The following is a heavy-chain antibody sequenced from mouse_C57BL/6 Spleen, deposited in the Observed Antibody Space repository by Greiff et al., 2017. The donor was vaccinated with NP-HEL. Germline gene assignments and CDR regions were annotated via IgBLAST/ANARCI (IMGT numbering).Heavy chain of an antibody. V-gene: IGHV1-72*01. CDR2: IDPNIGVT. CDR3: ARSGYYDYDAYFDY. J-gene: IGHJ2*01. D-gene: IGHD2-4*01. Sequence: VQLQQPGAELVKPFPSVKPSCKASFYTFTSYCIHWVKQMPGRGLEWIGRIDPNIGVTKYNEKFKSKATLTVDKPSSTAYMQLSSLTSEDSAVYYCARSGYYDYDAYFDYWGQGTTLTVSS. CDR1: FYTFTSYC.